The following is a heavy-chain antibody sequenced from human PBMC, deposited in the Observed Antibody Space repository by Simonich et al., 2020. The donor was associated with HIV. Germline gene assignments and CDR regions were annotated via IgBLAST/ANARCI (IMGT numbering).Heavy chain of an antibody. J-gene: IGHJ3*02. CDR1: GGSFSCYY. CDR3: ARGDYYNIFTAYAFDI. CDR2: INHSGST. D-gene: IGHD3-9*01. V-gene: IGHV4-34*01. Sequence: QVQLQQWGAGLLKPSETLSFTCAVYGGSFSCYYWSWIRQPPRKGLEWIGEINHSGSTNSKPSLKSRVTVSVDTSKNQFSLKLSSVTAADTALYYCARGDYYNIFTAYAFDIWGQGTMVTVSS.